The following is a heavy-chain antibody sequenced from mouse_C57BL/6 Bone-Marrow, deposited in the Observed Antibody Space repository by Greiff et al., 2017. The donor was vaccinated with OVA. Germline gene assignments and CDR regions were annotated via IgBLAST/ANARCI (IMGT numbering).Heavy chain of an antibody. CDR1: CYPFPSSG. Sequence: VQLQESGAELARPGASVQLSFTASCYPFPSSGLCWVQQRTGQCLDWIGEIYPRSGHSYYNEKFKGKATLTADKSSSTAYMELRSLTSEDSAVDFCARSRDGYFSFDYWGQGTTLTVSS. V-gene: IGHV1-81*01. CDR3: ARSRDGYFSFDY. J-gene: IGHJ2*01. CDR2: IYPRSGHS. D-gene: IGHD2-3*01.